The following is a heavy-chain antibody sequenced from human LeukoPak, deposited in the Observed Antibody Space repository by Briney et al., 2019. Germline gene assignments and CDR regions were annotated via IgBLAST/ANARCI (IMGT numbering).Heavy chain of an antibody. CDR2: INSDGSST. Sequence: GGSLRLSCAASGFTFSSYWMHWVRQAPGKGLVWVSRINSDGSSTSYADSVKGRFTISRDNAKNTLYLQMNSLRAEDTAVYYCARDPYYDILTGYYDGGWFDPWGQGTPVTVSS. CDR3: ARDPYYDILTGYYDGGWFDP. D-gene: IGHD3-9*01. J-gene: IGHJ5*02. V-gene: IGHV3-74*01. CDR1: GFTFSSYW.